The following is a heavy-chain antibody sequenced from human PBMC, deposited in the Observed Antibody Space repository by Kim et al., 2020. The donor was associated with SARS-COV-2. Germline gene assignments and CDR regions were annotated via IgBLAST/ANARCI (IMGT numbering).Heavy chain of an antibody. J-gene: IGHJ6*01. CDR2: ISYDGSNK. V-gene: IGHV3-30*18. CDR1: GFPFSAYG. D-gene: IGHD5-18*01. Sequence: GGSLRLSCAASGFPFSAYGMHWVRQAPGKGLEWVTVISYDGSNKYYADSVKGRFTISRDNSKNTLYLQMNSLRAEDTAVYYCAKDLLLSYGPYYYYGMDV. CDR3: AKDLLLSYGPYYYYGMDV.